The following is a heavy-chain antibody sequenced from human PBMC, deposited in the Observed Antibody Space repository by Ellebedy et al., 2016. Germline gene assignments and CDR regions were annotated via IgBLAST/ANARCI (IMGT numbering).Heavy chain of an antibody. CDR3: YYGHYSAS. CDR2: ISGDGDTT. CDR1: GLTVSSFF. D-gene: IGHD4-17*01. Sequence: GESLKISXAPSGLTVSSFFMSWVRQAPGGGLEWISTISGDGDTTFSADSVKGRFTISRDNSRDTLYLQMNSLRAEDTAVYYCYYGHYSASWGQGTQVTVSS. V-gene: IGHV3-23*01. J-gene: IGHJ4*02.